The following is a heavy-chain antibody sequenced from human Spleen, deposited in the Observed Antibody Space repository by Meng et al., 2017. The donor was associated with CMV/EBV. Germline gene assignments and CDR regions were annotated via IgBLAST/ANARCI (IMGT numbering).Heavy chain of an antibody. CDR2: ISSTTYST. D-gene: IGHD2-2*03. V-gene: IGHV3-21*01. CDR3: ARGLMDGFDY. J-gene: IGHJ4*02. Sequence: SCAASGFNFSSYGMNQVRQDPGKGLEWVAAISSTTYSTYYADSVKGRFTNSRDNAKNSLLRQMNSLRAEDTGVDYGARGLMDGFDYWGQGTLVTVSS. CDR1: GFNFSSYG.